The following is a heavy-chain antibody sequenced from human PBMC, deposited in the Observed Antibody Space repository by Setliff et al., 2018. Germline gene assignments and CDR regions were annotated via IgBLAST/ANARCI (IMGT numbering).Heavy chain of an antibody. V-gene: IGHV3-30*02. J-gene: IGHJ6*03. CDR1: GFTFSSYG. CDR3: AKGGGAYYYYYYMDV. CDR2: IWYDGSNK. D-gene: IGHD1-26*01. Sequence: PGGSLRLSCAASGFTFSSYGMHWVRQAPGKGLEWVAVIWYDGSNKYYADSVKGRFTISRDNSKNTLYLQMNSLRAEDTAVYYCAKGGGAYYYYYYMDVWGKGTTVTVSS.